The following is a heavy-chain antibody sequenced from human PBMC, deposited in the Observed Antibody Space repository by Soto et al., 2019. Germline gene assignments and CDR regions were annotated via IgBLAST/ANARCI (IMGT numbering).Heavy chain of an antibody. Sequence: PGESLKISCAASGFTFSAYSMNWVRQAPGKGLEWISYISSSSSTIYYADSVKGRFTISRDNAENSLYLQMNSLTAEDTAVYYCARDLMNTAIFGVIPHTWGQGTMVTVSS. J-gene: IGHJ3*02. CDR3: ARDLMNTAIFGVIPHT. V-gene: IGHV3-48*01. D-gene: IGHD3-3*01. CDR2: ISSSSSTI. CDR1: GFTFSAYS.